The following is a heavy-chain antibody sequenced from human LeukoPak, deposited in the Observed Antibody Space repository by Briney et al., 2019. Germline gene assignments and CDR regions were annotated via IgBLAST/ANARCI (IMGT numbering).Heavy chain of an antibody. CDR2: IYHSGST. CDR3: ALSWGRTKDHYFDY. D-gene: IGHD3-16*01. Sequence: SETLSLTCAVSGGSISSSNWWSWVRQPPGKGLEWIGEIYHSGSTNYNPSLKSRITISVDKSKNQFSLKLSSVTAADTAVYYCALSWGRTKDHYFDYWGQGTLVTVSS. V-gene: IGHV4-4*02. CDR1: GGSISSSNW. J-gene: IGHJ4*02.